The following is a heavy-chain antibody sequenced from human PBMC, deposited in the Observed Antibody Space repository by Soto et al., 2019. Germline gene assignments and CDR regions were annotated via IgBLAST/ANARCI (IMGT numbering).Heavy chain of an antibody. J-gene: IGHJ3*02. Sequence: GGSLRLSCAASGFTFSSYAMHWVRQAPGKGLEYVSAISSNGGSTYYANSVKGRFTISRDNSKNTLYLQMGSLRDEDMAVYYCAGDSRLPHGHAFDIWGQGTMVTVSS. V-gene: IGHV3-64*01. CDR2: ISSNGGST. D-gene: IGHD2-15*01. CDR1: GFTFSSYA. CDR3: AGDSRLPHGHAFDI.